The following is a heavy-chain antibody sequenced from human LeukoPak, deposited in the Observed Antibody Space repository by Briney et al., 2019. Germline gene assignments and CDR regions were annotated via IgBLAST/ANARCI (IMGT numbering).Heavy chain of an antibody. Sequence: KSSETLSLTCTVSGGSISSYYWSWIRQPPGKGLEWIGYIYHSGSTYYNPSLKSRVTISVDRSKNQFSLKLSSVTAADTAVYYCASSDLRGNAFDIWGQGTMVTVSS. V-gene: IGHV4-59*12. D-gene: IGHD3-10*01. CDR3: ASSDLRGNAFDI. J-gene: IGHJ3*02. CDR2: IYHSGST. CDR1: GGSISSYY.